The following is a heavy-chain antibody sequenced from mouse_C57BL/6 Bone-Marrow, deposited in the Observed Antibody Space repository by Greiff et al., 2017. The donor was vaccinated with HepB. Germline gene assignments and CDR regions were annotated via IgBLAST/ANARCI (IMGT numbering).Heavy chain of an antibody. J-gene: IGHJ3*01. CDR1: GFNIKDDY. Sequence: EVQLKESGAELVRPGASVKLSCTASGFNIKDDYMHWVKQRPEQGLEWIGWIDPENGDTEYASKFQGKATITADTSSSTAYLQLSSLTSEDTAVYYCTLGRFAYWGQGTLVTVSA. CDR2: IDPENGDT. CDR3: TLGRFAY. D-gene: IGHD4-1*01. V-gene: IGHV14-4*01.